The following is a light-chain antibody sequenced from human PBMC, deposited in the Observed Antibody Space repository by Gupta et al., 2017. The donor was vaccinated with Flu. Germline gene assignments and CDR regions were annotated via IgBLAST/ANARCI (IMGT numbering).Light chain of an antibody. J-gene: IGLJ3*02. CDR3: CSYTTSDTLV. Sequence: SALTQPASVSGSPGQSLTISCTGTSNDVGGYNFVSWYQQHPDKGPKLLIYEVNNRPAGVSNRFSGSKSGNTASLTISGLQAEDEADYYCCSYTTSDTLVFGGGTKLTVL. CDR2: EVN. V-gene: IGLV2-14*01. CDR1: SNDVGGYNF.